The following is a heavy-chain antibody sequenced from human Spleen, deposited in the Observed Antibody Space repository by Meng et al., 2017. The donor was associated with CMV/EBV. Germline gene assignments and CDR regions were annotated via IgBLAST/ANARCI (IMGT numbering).Heavy chain of an antibody. Sequence: SGFTFSSHWMRWVRQAPGKGLEWVANIKQDGSEKNYVGSVKGRLTISRDNSKNSLYLQMNSLRAEDTAVYYCARAEYDTGGYHFFEKWGQGTLVTVSS. CDR2: IKQDGSEK. CDR1: GFTFSSHW. CDR3: ARAEYDTGGYHFFEK. V-gene: IGHV3-7*01. J-gene: IGHJ4*02. D-gene: IGHD3-22*01.